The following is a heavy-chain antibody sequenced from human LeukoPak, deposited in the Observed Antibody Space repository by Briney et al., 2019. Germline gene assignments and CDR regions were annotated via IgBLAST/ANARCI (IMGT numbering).Heavy chain of an antibody. CDR1: GFTFSSYG. J-gene: IGHJ6*03. V-gene: IGHV3-23*01. Sequence: PGGSLRLSCAASGFTFSSYGMSWVRQAPGKGLEWVSAISGSGGSTYYADSVKGRFTISRDNSKNTLYLQMNSLRAEDTAVYYCAKDNSGWALYYYYYMDVWGKGTTVTISS. D-gene: IGHD4-23*01. CDR2: ISGSGGST. CDR3: AKDNSGWALYYYYYMDV.